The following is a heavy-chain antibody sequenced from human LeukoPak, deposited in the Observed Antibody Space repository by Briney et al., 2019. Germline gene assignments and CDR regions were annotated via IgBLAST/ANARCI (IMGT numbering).Heavy chain of an antibody. CDR1: GFTFSSYA. J-gene: IGHJ6*02. D-gene: IGHD2-2*01. CDR2: ISYDGGNK. Sequence: GGSLRLSCAASGFTFSSYAMHWVRQAPGKGLEWVAVISYDGGNKYYADSVKGRFTISRDNSKNTLYLQMNSLRAEDTAVYYCAREGGIVVVPAAWGYYYGMDVWGQGTTVTVSS. CDR3: AREGGIVVVPAAWGYYYGMDV. V-gene: IGHV3-30-3*01.